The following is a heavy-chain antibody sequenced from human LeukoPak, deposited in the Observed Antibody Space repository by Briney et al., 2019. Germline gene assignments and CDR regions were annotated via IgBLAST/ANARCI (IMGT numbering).Heavy chain of an antibody. CDR3: ARALRSDYGGFHYYFDY. V-gene: IGHV4-61*02. J-gene: IGHJ4*02. CDR2: IYTSGNT. Sequence: KASQTLSLTCTVSGGSISSGSYYWSWIRQPAGKGLVWIGRIYTSGNTNYNPSLKSRVTISVDTSQNQFSLKLSSVTAADTAVYYCARALRSDYGGFHYYFDYWGQGTLVTVSS. CDR1: GGSISSGSYY. D-gene: IGHD4/OR15-4a*01.